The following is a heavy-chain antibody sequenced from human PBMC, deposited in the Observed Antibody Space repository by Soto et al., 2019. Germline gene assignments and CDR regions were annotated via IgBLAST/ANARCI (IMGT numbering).Heavy chain of an antibody. V-gene: IGHV3-23*04. D-gene: IGHD2-21*02. CDR2: ITGIGGTT. Sequence: EVQLVESGGGLVQPGGSLRLSCAAAGFTFSSYAMSWVRQAPGKGLQWVSTITGIGGTTYYADSVKGRFTISRDNSKNTLYLQMNRLRAEDTALYYCATDVTATTNYWGQGTLVTVSS. CDR3: ATDVTATTNY. J-gene: IGHJ4*02. CDR1: GFTFSSYA.